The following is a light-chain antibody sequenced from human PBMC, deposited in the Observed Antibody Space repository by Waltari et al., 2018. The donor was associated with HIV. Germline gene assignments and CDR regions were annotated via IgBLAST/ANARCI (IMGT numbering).Light chain of an antibody. J-gene: IGLJ2*01. CDR2: EVY. CDR1: SSDVGGNNY. Sequence: QSALTQPPSASGSPGQSVTISCNGTSSDVGGNNYVSWYQQYPGKAPRLMIYEVYKRPSGFPHRFSGSKSGNTASLTVSGLQAEDEANYYCSSYAGINTYVLFGGGTKLTVL. CDR3: SSYAGINTYVL. V-gene: IGLV2-8*01.